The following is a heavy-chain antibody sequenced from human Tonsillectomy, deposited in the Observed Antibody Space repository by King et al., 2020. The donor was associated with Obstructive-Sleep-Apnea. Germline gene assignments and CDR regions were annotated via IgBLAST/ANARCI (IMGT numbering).Heavy chain of an antibody. V-gene: IGHV3-30*03. CDR3: ARDPGYSSGWYRYFDS. CDR1: GFTFSNYD. J-gene: IGHJ4*02. Sequence: VQLVESGGGVVQPGRSLRLSCEASGFTFSNYDMHWVRQAPGKGLEWVAIISYDGSNKYYADSVRGRFAISRDNSNNILFLHMDSLSADDTAMYYCARDPGYSSGWYRYFDSWGQGNLVTVSS. D-gene: IGHD6-19*01. CDR2: ISYDGSNK.